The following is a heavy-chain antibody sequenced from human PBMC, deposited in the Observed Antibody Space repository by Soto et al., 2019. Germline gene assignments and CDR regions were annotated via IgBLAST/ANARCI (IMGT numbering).Heavy chain of an antibody. V-gene: IGHV3-30*18. CDR3: AKDHKTTALSDFDS. CDR2: ISYDGSNK. Sequence: QVQLVESGGGVVQPGRSLRLSCVAPGFTFRTYGMHWVRQAPGKGLKWVAVISYDGSNKYYDESVKGRFTISRDNSKNTLYLQMNSLRGEDTALYYCAKDHKTTALSDFDSWGQGTLVTVSS. D-gene: IGHD4-4*01. CDR1: GFTFRTYG. J-gene: IGHJ4*02.